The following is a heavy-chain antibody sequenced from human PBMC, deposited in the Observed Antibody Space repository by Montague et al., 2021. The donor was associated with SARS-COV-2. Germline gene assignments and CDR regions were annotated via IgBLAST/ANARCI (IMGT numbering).Heavy chain of an antibody. Sequence: CAISGDSVSRHNPAWNWIRQFPSRGLEWLGRTYYGSSWNTDYAVSVKSRITISPDTSKNQFSLHLNSVTPEDTAVHYCARGWNYAFDIWSQGTMVTVSS. J-gene: IGHJ3*02. CDR2: TYYGSSWNT. CDR1: GDSVSRHNPA. D-gene: IGHD1-7*01. CDR3: ARGWNYAFDI. V-gene: IGHV6-1*01.